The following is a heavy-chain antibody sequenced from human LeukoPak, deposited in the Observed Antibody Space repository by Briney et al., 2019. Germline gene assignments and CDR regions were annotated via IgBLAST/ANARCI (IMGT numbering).Heavy chain of an antibody. Sequence: PSETLSLTCAVYGGSFSGYYWSWIRQPPGKGLEWIGEINHSGSTNYNPSLKSRVTISVDTSKNQFSLKLSSVTAADTAVYYCANLLGYCSSTSCYKGDYWGQGTLVTVSS. CDR3: ANLLGYCSSTSCYKGDY. D-gene: IGHD2-2*01. CDR1: GGSFSGYY. CDR2: INHSGST. V-gene: IGHV4-34*01. J-gene: IGHJ4*02.